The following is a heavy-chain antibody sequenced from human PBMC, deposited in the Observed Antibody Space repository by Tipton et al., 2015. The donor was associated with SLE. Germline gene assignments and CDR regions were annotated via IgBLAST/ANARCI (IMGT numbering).Heavy chain of an antibody. Sequence: GSLRLSCAASGFTFSNYAMAWVRQVPEKGLQWVSGIRSTGGTKYYADSVKGRFTISRDNSKNTLYLQMDSLRAEDTALYYCAKRELLWPLDAFDIWGQGTMVTVSS. CDR2: IRSTGGTK. CDR3: AKRELLWPLDAFDI. D-gene: IGHD3-10*01. CDR1: GFTFSNYA. J-gene: IGHJ3*02. V-gene: IGHV3-23*01.